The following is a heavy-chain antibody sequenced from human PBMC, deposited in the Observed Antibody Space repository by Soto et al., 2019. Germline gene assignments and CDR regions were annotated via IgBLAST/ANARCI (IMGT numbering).Heavy chain of an antibody. Sequence: GGSLRLSCAASGFTFSSYSMNWVRQAPGKGLEWVSSISSSSSYIYYADSVKGRFTISRDNAKNSLYLQMNSLRAEDRAVDYCASGRPPGYSSGWYTDDYWGQGTLVTVSS. V-gene: IGHV3-21*01. J-gene: IGHJ4*02. D-gene: IGHD6-19*01. CDR3: ASGRPPGYSSGWYTDDY. CDR2: ISSSSSYI. CDR1: GFTFSSYS.